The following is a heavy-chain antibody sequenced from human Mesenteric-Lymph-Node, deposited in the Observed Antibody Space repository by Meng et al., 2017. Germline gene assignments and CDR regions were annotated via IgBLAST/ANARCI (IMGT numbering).Heavy chain of an antibody. J-gene: IGHJ4*02. CDR3: ARAFGIYYADRPFDY. CDR2: TSHSGVT. CDR1: GYSFSSGYY. D-gene: IGHD4-17*01. Sequence: GSLRLSCAVSGYSFSSGYYWGWIRRPPGKGLEWIGTTSHSGVTYYNPSLKSRVIISVDTAKNQFSMKLRSVTAEDTAVYYCARAFGIYYADRPFDYWGQGTLVTVSS. V-gene: IGHV4-38-2*01.